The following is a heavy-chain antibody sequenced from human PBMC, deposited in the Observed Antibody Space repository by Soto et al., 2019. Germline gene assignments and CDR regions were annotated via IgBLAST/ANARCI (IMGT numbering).Heavy chain of an antibody. CDR1: GGSVNSGNYY. D-gene: IGHD1-1*01. V-gene: IGHV4-34*01. CDR3: ARVERGTATTVVDAFDI. Sequence: QVQLQQWGAGLLKPSETLSLTCAVFGGSVNSGNYYWSWIRQPPGKGLEWIGEMSHSGGTHFNPSLKSRVTISVDTSKNHFSLKMSSVTAAETALYYCARVERGTATTVVDAFDIWGPGTMVTVSS. J-gene: IGHJ3*02. CDR2: MSHSGGT.